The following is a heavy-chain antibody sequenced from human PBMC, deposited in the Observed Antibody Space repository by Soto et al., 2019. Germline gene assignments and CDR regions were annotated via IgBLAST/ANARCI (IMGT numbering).Heavy chain of an antibody. CDR3: ASRSPRGYSYGYYYYYGMDV. V-gene: IGHV1-46*01. D-gene: IGHD5-18*01. CDR1: GYTFTSYY. CDR2: INPSGGST. J-gene: IGHJ6*02. Sequence: ASVKVSCKASGYTFTSYYMHWVRQAPGQGPEWMGIINPSGGSTSYAQKFQGRVTMTRDTSTSTVYMELSSLRSEDTAVYYCASRSPRGYSYGYYYYYGMDVWGQGTTVTVSS.